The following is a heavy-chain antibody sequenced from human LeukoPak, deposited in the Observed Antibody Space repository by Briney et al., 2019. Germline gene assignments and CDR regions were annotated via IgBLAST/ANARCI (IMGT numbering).Heavy chain of an antibody. Sequence: GGSLRLSCAASGFTFSSYWMSWVRQAPGKGLEWVSSINSSSGYIYYADSVKGRFTISRDNVKNSLYLQMNSLRAEDTAVYYCARDATMVPLYYYYYMDVWGKGTTVTVSS. V-gene: IGHV3-21*01. J-gene: IGHJ6*03. CDR3: ARDATMVPLYYYYYMDV. CDR2: INSSSGYI. D-gene: IGHD3-10*01. CDR1: GFTFSSYW.